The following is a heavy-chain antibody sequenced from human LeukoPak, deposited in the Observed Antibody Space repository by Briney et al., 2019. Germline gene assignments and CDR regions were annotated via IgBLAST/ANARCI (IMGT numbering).Heavy chain of an antibody. Sequence: GGSLRLSCAASEFTVSTNYMNWVRQAPGKGLEWVSAIYSGGTTYYADSVKGRFTISRDTSKNTLYLQMNSLRAEDTAVYYCARDKFRGYFDYWGQGILVTVSS. J-gene: IGHJ4*02. D-gene: IGHD3-10*01. CDR1: EFTVSTNY. V-gene: IGHV3-66*01. CDR2: IYSGGTT. CDR3: ARDKFRGYFDY.